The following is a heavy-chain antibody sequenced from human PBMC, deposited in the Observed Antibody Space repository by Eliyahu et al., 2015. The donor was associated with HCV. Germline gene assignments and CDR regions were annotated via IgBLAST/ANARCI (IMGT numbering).Heavy chain of an antibody. D-gene: IGHD2-2*01. CDR1: GGTFXRYS. J-gene: IGHJ4*02. Sequence: QVQLVQSGAEVKKPGSSVKVSCKASGGTFXRYSISWVRQAPGQGLEWMGGIIPIFGTANYAEKFQGRVTITADESTNTAHMELSSLRSEDTAVYYCARGGEEHQLQSRPFDYWGQGTLVTVSS. CDR3: ARGGEEHQLQSRPFDY. CDR2: IIPIFGTA. V-gene: IGHV1-69*01.